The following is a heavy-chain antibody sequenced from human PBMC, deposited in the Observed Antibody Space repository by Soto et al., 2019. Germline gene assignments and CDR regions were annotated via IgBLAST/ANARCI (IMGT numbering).Heavy chain of an antibody. CDR2: INPSSGNT. J-gene: IGHJ4*02. V-gene: IGHV1-2*02. CDR3: ARRREELVPFDC. CDR1: GYTFTGYC. D-gene: IGHD1-26*01. Sequence: ASVKVSCKASGYTFTGYCIHWVRQAPGQGLELMGWINPSSGNTNYAPKLQGRVTMTRDTSMSTAYMQVSSLTSDDTAVYYCARRREELVPFDCWGQGTLVTVSS.